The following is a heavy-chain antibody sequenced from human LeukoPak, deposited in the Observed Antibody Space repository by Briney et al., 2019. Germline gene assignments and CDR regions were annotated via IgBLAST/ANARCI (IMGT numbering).Heavy chain of an antibody. Sequence: SGGSLRLSCAASGFTFSSYAMSWVRQAPGKGLEWVSGISGSAGSTYYADSVKGRFTISRDNSKNTLYLQMNSLRAEDTAMYYCARGHTSGNPDPFDYWGQGTLVIVSS. CDR2: ISGSAGST. CDR3: ARGHTSGNPDPFDY. J-gene: IGHJ4*02. CDR1: GFTFSSYA. D-gene: IGHD6-19*01. V-gene: IGHV3-23*01.